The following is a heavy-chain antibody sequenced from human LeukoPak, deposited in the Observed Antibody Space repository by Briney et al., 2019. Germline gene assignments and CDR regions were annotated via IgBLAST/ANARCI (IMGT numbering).Heavy chain of an antibody. V-gene: IGHV1-46*01. J-gene: IGHJ4*02. Sequence: GASVKVSCKASGHTFSSYYMHWVRQAPGQGLEWMGVINPSGGTTTYAQKFQGRVTMTRDMSTSTVYMEVSSLRSEDTAVYYCTREWRGYSYGCCPDYWGQGTLVTVSS. D-gene: IGHD5-18*01. CDR1: GHTFSSYY. CDR3: TREWRGYSYGCCPDY. CDR2: INPSGGTT.